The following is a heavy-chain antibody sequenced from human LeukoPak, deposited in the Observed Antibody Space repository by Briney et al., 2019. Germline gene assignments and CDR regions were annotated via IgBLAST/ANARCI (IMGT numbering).Heavy chain of an antibody. CDR1: GFNINDYH. J-gene: IGHJ4*02. D-gene: IGHD3-9*01. Sequence: GGSLRLSCAASGFNINDYHMCWVRQAPGKGLEWVSGISGGGATFYADSVKGRFTISSDNSRNTLYIQISDLRDEDTAVYYCARDSGTTGYDLHDYWGQGTLVTFSS. CDR2: ISGGGAT. CDR3: ARDSGTTGYDLHDY. V-gene: IGHV3-53*01.